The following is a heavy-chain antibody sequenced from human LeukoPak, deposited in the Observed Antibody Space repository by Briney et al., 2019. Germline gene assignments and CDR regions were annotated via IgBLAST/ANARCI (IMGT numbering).Heavy chain of an antibody. CDR2: ISDGKT. CDR3: VREAGYCAPVCVKTNWFDP. V-gene: IGHV3-23*01. J-gene: IGHJ5*02. Sequence: GGSLRLSCAASGFPFSSHAMGWVRQPPGKGLEWVAAISDGKTYYADSVRGRFAISRDDSTNTVYLHMNSLRDEDTALYHCVREAGYCAPVCVKTNWFDPWGQGTLVTVSS. CDR1: GFPFSSHA. D-gene: IGHD2-15*01.